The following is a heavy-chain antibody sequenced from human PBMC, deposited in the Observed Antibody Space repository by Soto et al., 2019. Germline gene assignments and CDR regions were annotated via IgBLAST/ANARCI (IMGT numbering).Heavy chain of an antibody. Sequence: ASVKVSFKASGYTFSSYGISWVRQAPGQGLEWMGWISVFNGNTNYGRKFLGRATMTTDTSTTTAYLELRSLRSDDTALYYCARDRIMASRLPPDVDYWGQGTLVTVSS. D-gene: IGHD3-16*01. V-gene: IGHV1-18*01. CDR3: ARDRIMASRLPPDVDY. J-gene: IGHJ4*02. CDR2: ISVFNGNT. CDR1: GYTFSSYG.